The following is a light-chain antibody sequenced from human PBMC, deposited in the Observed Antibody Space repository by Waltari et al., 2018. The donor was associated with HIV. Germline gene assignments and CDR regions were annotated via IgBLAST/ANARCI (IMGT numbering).Light chain of an antibody. J-gene: IGKJ2*01. CDR2: STS. CDR1: QDSSNS. Sequence: DIHLTQSPSFLSASVGDSVTITCRASQDSSNSVVWYQQRPGKAPKLLIYSTSTLQSGVPSRFRGSRSRTEFTLTIASLQAEDFATYFCQQLNTYPHTFGQGTKVEI. CDR3: QQLNTYPHT. V-gene: IGKV1-9*01.